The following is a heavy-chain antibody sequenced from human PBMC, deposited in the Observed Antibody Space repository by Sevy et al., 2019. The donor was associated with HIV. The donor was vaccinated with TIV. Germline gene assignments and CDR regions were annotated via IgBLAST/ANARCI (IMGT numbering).Heavy chain of an antibody. Sequence: GGSLRLSCAASGFTFSSYSMNWVRQAPGKGLEWVSSITSRSSYIYYADSVKGRFTISSDNAKNSLYLQMNSLGAEDTAVYYCARSWEQQLHDAFDIWGQGTMVTVSS. CDR3: ARSWEQQLHDAFDI. CDR2: ITSRSSYI. J-gene: IGHJ3*02. CDR1: GFTFSSYS. V-gene: IGHV3-21*01. D-gene: IGHD6-13*01.